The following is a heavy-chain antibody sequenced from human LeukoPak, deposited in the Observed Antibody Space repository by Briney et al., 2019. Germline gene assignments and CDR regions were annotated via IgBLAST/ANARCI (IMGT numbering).Heavy chain of an antibody. CDR3: AKGARGSGPHCFDY. CDR2: IKQDGSEK. V-gene: IGHV3-7*01. Sequence: PGGSLRLSCAASGFTFSSYWMSWVRQAPGKGLEWVANIKQDGSEKYYVDSVKGRFTISRDNAKNSLYLQMNSLRAEDTAVYYCAKGARGSGPHCFDYWGQGTLVTVSS. CDR1: GFTFSSYW. J-gene: IGHJ4*02. D-gene: IGHD3-10*01.